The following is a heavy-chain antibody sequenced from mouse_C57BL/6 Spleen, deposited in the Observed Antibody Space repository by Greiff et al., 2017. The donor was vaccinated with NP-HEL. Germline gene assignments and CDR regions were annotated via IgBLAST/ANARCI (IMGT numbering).Heavy chain of an antibody. CDR1: GYTFTDHT. Sequence: VQLQQSDAELVKPGASVKISCKVSGYTFTDHTIHWMKQRPEQGLEWIGYIYPRDGSTKYNEKFKGKATLTADKSSSTAYMQLSSLTSEDSAVYVCTRWGLGLPFDYWGQGTTLTVSS. V-gene: IGHV1-78*01. D-gene: IGHD4-1*01. CDR2: IYPRDGST. J-gene: IGHJ2*01. CDR3: TRWGLGLPFDY.